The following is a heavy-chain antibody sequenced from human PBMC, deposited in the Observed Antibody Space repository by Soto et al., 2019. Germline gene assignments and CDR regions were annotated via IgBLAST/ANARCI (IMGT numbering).Heavy chain of an antibody. V-gene: IGHV3-23*01. CDR3: ATTTVTTSRNWFDP. CDR1: GFTFSSYA. Sequence: GGSLRLSCAASGFTFSSYAMSWVRQSPGKGLEWVSAISGSGGSTYYADSVKGRFTISRDNSKNTLYLQMNSLRAEDTAVYYCATTTVTTSRNWFDPWGQGTLVTVSS. CDR2: ISGSGGST. J-gene: IGHJ5*02. D-gene: IGHD4-4*01.